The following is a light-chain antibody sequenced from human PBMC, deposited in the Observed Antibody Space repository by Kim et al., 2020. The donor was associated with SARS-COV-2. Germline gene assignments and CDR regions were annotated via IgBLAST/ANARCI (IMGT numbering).Light chain of an antibody. CDR3: QHYNNWPIT. V-gene: IGKV3-15*01. CDR1: QSVSIN. CDR2: GAS. J-gene: IGKJ5*01. Sequence: VSPGERATLSCRASQSVSINLAWYQQKPGQAPRLLIHGASTRATGIPARFSGSGSGTEFTLTINSLQSEDFAVYYCQHYNNWPITFGQGTRLEIK.